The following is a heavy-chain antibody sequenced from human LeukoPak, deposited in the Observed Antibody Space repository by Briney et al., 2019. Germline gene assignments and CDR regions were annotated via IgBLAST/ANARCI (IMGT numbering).Heavy chain of an antibody. J-gene: IGHJ4*02. CDR1: GFTFSSYA. V-gene: IGHV3-23*01. CDR3: AKDGRCSGGSCYHYAFDY. Sequence: GGSLRLSCAASGFTFSSYAMSWVRQAPGKGLEWASAISGSGGSTYYADSVKGRFTISRDNSKNTLYLQMNSLRAEDTAVYYCAKDGRCSGGSCYHYAFDYWGQGTLVTVSS. D-gene: IGHD2-15*01. CDR2: ISGSGGST.